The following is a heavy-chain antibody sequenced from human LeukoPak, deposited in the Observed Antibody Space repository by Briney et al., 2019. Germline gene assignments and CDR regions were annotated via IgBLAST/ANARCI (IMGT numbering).Heavy chain of an antibody. CDR1: GFTFSSYE. V-gene: IGHV3-48*03. CDR3: ARAMKVWFGEFDDY. D-gene: IGHD3-10*01. Sequence: GGSLRLSCAASGFTFSSYEMNWVRQAPGKGLEWVSYISSSGSTIYYADSVKGRFTISRDNAKNSLYLQMNSLRAEDTAVYYCARAMKVWFGEFDDYWGQGTLVTVSS. CDR2: ISSSGSTI. J-gene: IGHJ4*02.